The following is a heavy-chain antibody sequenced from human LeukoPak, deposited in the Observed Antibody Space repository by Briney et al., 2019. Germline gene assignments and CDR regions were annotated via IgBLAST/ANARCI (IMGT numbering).Heavy chain of an antibody. CDR1: GGSISSSSYY. Sequence: SETLSLTCTVSGGSISSSSYYWGWIRQPPGKGLEWIGNIYYSGGTYSNPSLKSRVTISVDTSKNQFSLNLSSVTAADTAVYYCARESSGTYYNPLGYMDVWGKGTTVTVSS. D-gene: IGHD3-10*01. J-gene: IGHJ6*03. CDR2: IYYSGGT. CDR3: ARESSGTYYNPLGYMDV. V-gene: IGHV4-39*07.